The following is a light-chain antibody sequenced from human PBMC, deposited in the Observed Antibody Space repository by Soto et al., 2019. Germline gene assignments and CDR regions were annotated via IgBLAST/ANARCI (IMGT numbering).Light chain of an antibody. CDR2: EVS. V-gene: IGLV2-23*02. Sequence: QSALTQPASVSGSPGQSITISCTGTSSDVGSYKLVSWYQQHPGKAPKLMIYEVSKRPSGVSNRFSGSKSGNTASLTISGLEAEDEADYYCCSYAGSSIVVFGGGTKLTVL. CDR1: SSDVGSYKL. J-gene: IGLJ2*01. CDR3: CSYAGSSIVV.